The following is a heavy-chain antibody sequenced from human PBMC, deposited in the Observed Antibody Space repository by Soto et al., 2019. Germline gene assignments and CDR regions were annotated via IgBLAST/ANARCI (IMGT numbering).Heavy chain of an antibody. V-gene: IGHV1-69*06. D-gene: IGHD3-22*01. CDR1: GVTFSSYA. CDR3: AKADYYDRSGYYDNYYAMDV. Sequence: SVKVSCKASGVTFSSYAISWVRQAPGQGLEWMGGIIPIFGTANYAQKFQGRVTITADNSKNTLYLQMNNLRAEDTAVYYCAKADYYDRSGYYDNYYAMDVWGQGTTVTVSS. J-gene: IGHJ6*02. CDR2: IIPIFGTA.